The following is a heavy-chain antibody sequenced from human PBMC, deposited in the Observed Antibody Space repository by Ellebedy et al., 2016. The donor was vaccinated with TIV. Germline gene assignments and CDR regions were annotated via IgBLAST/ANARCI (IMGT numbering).Heavy chain of an antibody. CDR3: ARGYWYYGMDV. CDR1: GYTFTSYG. V-gene: IGHV1-18*04. Sequence: ASVKVSCKASGYTFTSYGISWVRQAPGQGLEWMGWINHNSGGTNYAQKFQGRVTMTEDTSTDTAYMELSSLRSEDTAVYYCARGYWYYGMDVWGQGTTVTVSS. CDR2: INHNSGGT. J-gene: IGHJ6*02.